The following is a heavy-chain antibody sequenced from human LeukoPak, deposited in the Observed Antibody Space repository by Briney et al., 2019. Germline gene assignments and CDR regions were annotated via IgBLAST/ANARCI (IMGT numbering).Heavy chain of an antibody. CDR1: GFTFSTYA. Sequence: QPGGSLRLSCAASGFTFSTYAMSWVRQAPGKGLEWVSFISGSGETPYYVDSVKGRFTISRDNSKNTVFLQMNSLRAEDTAVYYCAKMGASSNWFDSWGQGTLVTVSS. J-gene: IGHJ5*01. CDR2: ISGSGETP. CDR3: AKMGASSNWFDS. V-gene: IGHV3-23*01. D-gene: IGHD3-16*01.